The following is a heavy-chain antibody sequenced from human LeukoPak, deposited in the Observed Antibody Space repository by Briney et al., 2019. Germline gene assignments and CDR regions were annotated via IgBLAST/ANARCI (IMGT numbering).Heavy chain of an antibody. CDR2: INHSRNT. Sequence: SETLSLTCSVSGGSISSYYWSWIRQPPGKGLEWIGEINHSRNTNYNPSLKSRVTISVDTSKNQFSLKLSSVTAADTAVYYCARGDIYGDYAFDVWGQGTMVTVSS. V-gene: IGHV4-34*01. CDR1: GGSISSYY. CDR3: ARGDIYGDYAFDV. D-gene: IGHD4-17*01. J-gene: IGHJ3*01.